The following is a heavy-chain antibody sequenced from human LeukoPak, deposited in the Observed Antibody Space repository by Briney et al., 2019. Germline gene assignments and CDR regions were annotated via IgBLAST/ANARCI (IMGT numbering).Heavy chain of an antibody. CDR2: ISSSSYI. V-gene: IGHV3-21*01. J-gene: IGHJ4*02. Sequence: GGSLRLSCAASGFTFSSYSMSWVRQAPGKGLEWVSSISSSSYIYYAGSVKGRFTIYRDNAKNSPYLQMNSLRAEDTAVYYCARDGLVWFGELYYFDYWGQGTLVTVSS. CDR3: ARDGLVWFGELYYFDY. D-gene: IGHD3-10*01. CDR1: GFTFSSYS.